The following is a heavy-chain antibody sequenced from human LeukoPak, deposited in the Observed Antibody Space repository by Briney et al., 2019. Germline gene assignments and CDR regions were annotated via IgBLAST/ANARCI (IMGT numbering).Heavy chain of an antibody. CDR1: GYSFSSGYY. D-gene: IGHD2-2*01. V-gene: IGHV4-38-2*01. CDR2: IDHSGST. J-gene: IGHJ4*02. CDR3: ARNRTSSYFDY. Sequence: SETLSLTCAVSGYSFSSGYYWGWIRQPPGKGLEWIGSIDHSGSTHYNPSLKSRVTMSVDTSKNQSSLKPSSVTAADTAVYYCARNRTSSYFDYWRQPTLATVSS.